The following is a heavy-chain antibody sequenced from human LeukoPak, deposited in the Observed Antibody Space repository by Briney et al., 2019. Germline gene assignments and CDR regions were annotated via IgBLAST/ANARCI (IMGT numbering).Heavy chain of an antibody. V-gene: IGHV4-59*01. CDR2: IYYSGST. CDR1: GGSISSYH. CDR3: ARDRFGDTVVTFRRYYYMDV. Sequence: SETLSLTCTVSGGSISSYHWSWIRQPPGKGLECIGFIYYSGSTNYNPSLKSRVTISVDTSKNQFSLKLSSVTAADTAVYYCARDRFGDTVVTFRRYYYMDVWGKGTTVTVSS. J-gene: IGHJ6*03. D-gene: IGHD4-23*01.